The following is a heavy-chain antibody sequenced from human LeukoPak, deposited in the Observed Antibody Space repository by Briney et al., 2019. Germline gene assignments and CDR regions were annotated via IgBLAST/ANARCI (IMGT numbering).Heavy chain of an antibody. CDR1: GFTVSSHW. J-gene: IGHJ5*02. D-gene: IGHD3-10*02. Sequence: PGGSLRLSCAASGFTVSSHWMGSVRQAPGKGLEWVANIKDDGSAEHYVDSVRGRFTISTDNDKNSLYLQMNSLRAKATAVYYCARDAGYYVHDLWGQGTLVTVSS. CDR2: IKDDGSAE. CDR3: ARDAGYYVHDL. V-gene: IGHV3-7*01.